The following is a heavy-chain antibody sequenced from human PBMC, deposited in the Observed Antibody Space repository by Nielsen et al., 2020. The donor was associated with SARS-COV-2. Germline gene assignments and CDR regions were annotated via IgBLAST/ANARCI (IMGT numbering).Heavy chain of an antibody. CDR2: ISSSSIYI. CDR1: GFTFSSYS. D-gene: IGHD6-19*01. CDR3: ARGGSGWLVLGGYWFDP. Sequence: GESLKISCAASGFTFSSYSMNWVRQAPGKGLEWVSSISSSSIYIYYADSVKGRFTISRDNAKNSLYLQMNSLRAEDTAVYYCARGGSGWLVLGGYWFDPLGQGTL. V-gene: IGHV3-21*01. J-gene: IGHJ5*02.